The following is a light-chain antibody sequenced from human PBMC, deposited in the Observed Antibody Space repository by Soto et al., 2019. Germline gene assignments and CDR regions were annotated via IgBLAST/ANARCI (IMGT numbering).Light chain of an antibody. J-gene: IGLJ3*02. CDR1: SSDVGGFNY. CDR3: SSYTSSTTRV. Sequence: QSVLTQPASVSRSPGQSITISCTGTSSDVGGFNYVSWYQQYPGKAPKLMIYSVSNRPSGVSNRFSGSKSGNTASLTISGLQAEDEADYYCSSYTSSTTRVFGGGTKVTVL. CDR2: SVS. V-gene: IGLV2-14*01.